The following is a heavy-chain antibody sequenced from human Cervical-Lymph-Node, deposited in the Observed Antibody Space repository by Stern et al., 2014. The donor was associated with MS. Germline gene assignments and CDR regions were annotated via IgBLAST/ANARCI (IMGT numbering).Heavy chain of an antibody. D-gene: IGHD3-22*01. CDR2: ISGSSSHI. V-gene: IGHV3-21*01. CDR1: GFTFSSYN. Sequence: EVQLVESGGGLVKPGGSLRLSCAASGFTFSSYNMNWVRQAPGKGLEWVSSISGSSSHIFYADSVKGRFTISRDNAENSLYLQMNSLRAEDTAVYYCAKDLFYSDSSGYPCDYWGQGTLVTVSS. J-gene: IGHJ4*02. CDR3: AKDLFYSDSSGYPCDY.